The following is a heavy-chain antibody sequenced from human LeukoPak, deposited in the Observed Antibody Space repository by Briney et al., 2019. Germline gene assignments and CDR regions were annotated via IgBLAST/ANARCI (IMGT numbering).Heavy chain of an antibody. V-gene: IGHV3-7*01. CDR3: ARDLSLTAMDY. CDR1: GFTFSSYW. J-gene: IGHJ4*02. D-gene: IGHD5-18*01. Sequence: GGSLRLSCAASGFTFSSYWMAWVRQAPGKGLEWVAKIKQDGSEKYYVESVKGRLTISRDNAKNSLYLQMNRLRAEDTAVYYCARDLSLTAMDYWGQGTLVTVSS. CDR2: IKQDGSEK.